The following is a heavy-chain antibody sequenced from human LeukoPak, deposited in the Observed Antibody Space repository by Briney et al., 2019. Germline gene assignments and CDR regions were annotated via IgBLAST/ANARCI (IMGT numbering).Heavy chain of an antibody. V-gene: IGHV3-30-3*01. CDR2: ISYDGSNK. Sequence: PGRSLRLCCAASGFTFSSYAMHWVRQAPGKGLEWVAVISYDGSNKYYADSVKGRFTISRDNSKNTLYLQMNSLRAEDTAVYYCARGGRYYDSSGNYWGQGTLVTVSS. CDR1: GFTFSSYA. CDR3: ARGGRYYDSSGNY. D-gene: IGHD3-22*01. J-gene: IGHJ4*02.